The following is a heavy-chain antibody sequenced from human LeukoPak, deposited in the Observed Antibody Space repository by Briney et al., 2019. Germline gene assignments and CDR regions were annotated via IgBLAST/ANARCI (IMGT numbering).Heavy chain of an antibody. CDR2: IYTSGST. J-gene: IGHJ6*03. D-gene: IGHD3-22*01. CDR1: GGSISSGSYY. V-gene: IGHV4-61*02. CDR3: ARENYYDSRSLTYYYYYMDV. Sequence: SETLSLTCTVSGGSISSGSYYWSWIRQPAGKGLEWIGRIYTSGSTNYNPSLKSRVTISVDTSKNQFSLKLSSVTAADTAVYYCARENYYDSRSLTYYYYYMDVWGKGTTVTISS.